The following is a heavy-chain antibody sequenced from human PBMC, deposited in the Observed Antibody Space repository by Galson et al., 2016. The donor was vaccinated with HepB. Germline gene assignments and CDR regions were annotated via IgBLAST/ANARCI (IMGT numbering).Heavy chain of an antibody. CDR2: VYFSGNT. Sequence: SETLSLTCLVSGAPTSDHYWSWIRRSPGKGLQWIGYVYFSGNTKYNPSLKSRVTISVDTSKNQLALRLSSVTAADTAVYYCAKAGTTAEWYFDLWGRGTGVTVSS. CDR1: GAPTSDHY. V-gene: IGHV4-59*11. D-gene: IGHD4-17*01. CDR3: AKAGTTAEWYFDL. J-gene: IGHJ2*01.